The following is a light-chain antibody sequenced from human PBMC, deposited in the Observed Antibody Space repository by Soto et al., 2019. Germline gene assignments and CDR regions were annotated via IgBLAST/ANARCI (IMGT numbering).Light chain of an antibody. CDR2: DAS. Sequence: EIVMTQSPATLSVSAGERATFSCRASQSVATYVTWYQQKAGQAPRLLIYDASIRATDVPARFSGSGSGTEFTLTISSLQSEDFAVYYCQHYYQWPSFSFGPGTKLEIK. J-gene: IGKJ2*01. CDR1: QSVATY. CDR3: QHYYQWPSFS. V-gene: IGKV3-15*01.